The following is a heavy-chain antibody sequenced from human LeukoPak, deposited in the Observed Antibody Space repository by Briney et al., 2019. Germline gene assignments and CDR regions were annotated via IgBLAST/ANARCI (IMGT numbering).Heavy chain of an antibody. Sequence: GASVKVSCKASGYTFTSYDINWVRQATGQGLEWMGWISAYNGNTNYAQKLQGRVTMTTDTSTSTAYMELRSLRSDDTAVYYCARFTTVTTPIYYYGMDVWGQGTTVTVSS. J-gene: IGHJ6*02. CDR1: GYTFTSYD. CDR2: ISAYNGNT. D-gene: IGHD4-17*01. CDR3: ARFTTVTTPIYYYGMDV. V-gene: IGHV1-18*01.